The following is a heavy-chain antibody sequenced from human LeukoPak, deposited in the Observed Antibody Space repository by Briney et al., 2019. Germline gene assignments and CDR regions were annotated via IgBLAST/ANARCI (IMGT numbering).Heavy chain of an antibody. D-gene: IGHD5-18*01. V-gene: IGHV4-34*01. CDR1: GGSFSGYY. Sequence: PSETLSLTCAVYGGSFSGYYWSWIRQPPGKGLEWHGEINHRGNTNYNPSLTGRLTISGDPSKNQFFMKLGSVTAADTAVYFCARVGYSYVINDWSRTGLGAYPTKYYYHMDVWGKGTTVTVSS. J-gene: IGHJ6*03. CDR3: ARVGYSYVINDWSRTGLGAYPTKYYYHMDV. CDR2: INHRGNT.